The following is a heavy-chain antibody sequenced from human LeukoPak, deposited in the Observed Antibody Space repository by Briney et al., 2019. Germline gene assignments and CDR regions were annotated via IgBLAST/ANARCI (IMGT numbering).Heavy chain of an antibody. Sequence: SETLSLTCTVSGGSISSSSYYWGWIRQPPGKGLEWIGSIYYSGSTYYNPSLKSRVTISVDTSKNQFSLKLSSVTAADTAVYYCARQGIATRTSLFDYWGQGTLVTVSS. J-gene: IGHJ4*02. CDR2: IYYSGST. D-gene: IGHD6-6*01. CDR1: GGSISSSSYY. V-gene: IGHV4-39*01. CDR3: ARQGIATRTSLFDY.